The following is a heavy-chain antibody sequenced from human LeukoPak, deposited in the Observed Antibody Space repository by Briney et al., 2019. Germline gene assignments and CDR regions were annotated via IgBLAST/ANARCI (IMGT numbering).Heavy chain of an antibody. Sequence: PGGSLRLSCAASGFTFSGHSMHWVRQAPGKGLVRISGISNDGTTTNYADSVKGRFTISRDNAKNTLYLQMKSLRAEDTAVYYCARGWFGPDSWDQGTVVTVSS. D-gene: IGHD3-10*01. CDR2: ISNDGTTT. CDR1: GFTFSGHS. V-gene: IGHV3-74*01. J-gene: IGHJ3*02. CDR3: ARGWFGPDS.